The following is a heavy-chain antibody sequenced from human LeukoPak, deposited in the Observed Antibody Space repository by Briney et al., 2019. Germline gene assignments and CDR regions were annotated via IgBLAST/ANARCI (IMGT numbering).Heavy chain of an antibody. CDR3: AREDIFDY. CDR2: INQDGSEK. V-gene: IGHV3-7*01. CDR1: GFTFSSYW. J-gene: IGHJ4*02. Sequence: GGSLRLSCAASGFTFSSYWVNWVRQAPGKGLEWVANINQDGSEKYYVDSLKGRFTISRDNSKNTLYLQMNSLRAEDTAVYYCAREDIFDYWGQGTLVTVSS.